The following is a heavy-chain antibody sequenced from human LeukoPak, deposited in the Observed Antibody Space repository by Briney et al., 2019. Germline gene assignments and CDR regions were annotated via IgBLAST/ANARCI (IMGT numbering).Heavy chain of an antibody. CDR1: GGSFSGYY. V-gene: IGHV4-34*01. Sequence: NPSETLSLTCAVYGGSFSGYYWSWIRQPPGKGLEWIGEINHSGSTNYNPSLKSRVTISVDTSKNQFSLKLSSVTAADTAVYYCARGALLWFGAKMEYYFDYWGQGTPLTVSS. CDR3: ARGALLWFGAKMEYYFDY. D-gene: IGHD3-10*01. J-gene: IGHJ4*02. CDR2: INHSGST.